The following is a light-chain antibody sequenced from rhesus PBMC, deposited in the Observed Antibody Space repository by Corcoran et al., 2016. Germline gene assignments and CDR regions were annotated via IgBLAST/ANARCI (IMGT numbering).Light chain of an antibody. CDR2: EVS. J-gene: IGKJ2*01. Sequence: DIVMTQTPLSLPVTPGEPASISCRSSQSLLDSEAGNTNLDWYLQKPGQSPPRVISEVSNRAFVVQDRFSGSGSDTDFTLKISRVEAEDVGVYYCMQALEFPYSFGQGTKVEIK. CDR3: MQALEFPYS. V-gene: IGKV2-104*02. CDR1: QSLLDSEAGNTN.